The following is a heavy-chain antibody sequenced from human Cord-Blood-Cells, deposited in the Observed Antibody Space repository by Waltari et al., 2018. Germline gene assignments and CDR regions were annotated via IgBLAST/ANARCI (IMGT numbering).Heavy chain of an antibody. CDR1: GFTFSSYS. V-gene: IGHV3-21*01. CDR3: ARDRNGGNYFDY. D-gene: IGHD2-15*01. J-gene: IGHJ4*02. CDR2: ISSSRMYI. Sequence: EVQLVESGGGLVKPGGSLRLSCAASGFTFSSYSMNWVRQAPGKGLEVGSSISSSRMYIYYADSVKGRCTISRDNAKNSLYLQMNGLGAEDTAVYYCARDRNGGNYFDYWGQGTLVTVSS.